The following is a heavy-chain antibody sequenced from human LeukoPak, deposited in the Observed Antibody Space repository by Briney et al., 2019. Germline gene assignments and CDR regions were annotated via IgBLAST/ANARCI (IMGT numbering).Heavy chain of an antibody. CDR3: ARDRPNYYDSSGWYFDL. D-gene: IGHD3-22*01. Sequence: ASVKVSCKASGYTFTGYYMHWVRQAPGQGLEWMGWINLNSGATNYAQKFQGRVTMTRDTSISTAYMELSSLSSDDTAVYYCARDRPNYYDSSGWYFDLWGRGTLVTVSS. V-gene: IGHV1-2*02. J-gene: IGHJ2*01. CDR1: GYTFTGYY. CDR2: INLNSGAT.